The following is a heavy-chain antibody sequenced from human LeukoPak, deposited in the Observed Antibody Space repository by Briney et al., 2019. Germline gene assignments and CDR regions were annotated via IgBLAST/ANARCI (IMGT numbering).Heavy chain of an antibody. Sequence: GGSLRLSCAASGFTFSSYAMSWVRQAPGKGLEWVSTISGSGGSTYYADSVKGRLTISRDNSKDTLYLQMNSLRAEDTAVYYCAKMILTTVIYYFDYWGQGTLVTVSS. CDR2: ISGSGGST. J-gene: IGHJ4*02. V-gene: IGHV3-23*01. CDR1: GFTFSSYA. CDR3: AKMILTTVIYYFDY. D-gene: IGHD4-17*01.